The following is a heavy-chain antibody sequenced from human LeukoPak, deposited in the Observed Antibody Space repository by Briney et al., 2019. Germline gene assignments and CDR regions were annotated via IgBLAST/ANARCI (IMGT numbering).Heavy chain of an antibody. CDR3: ARDVRDAFDI. V-gene: IGHV3-66*02. Sequence: GGSLRLSCAVSGFTVSSNRMSWVRQAPGKGLEWVSIIYGGGSIYSSDSVKDRFTISRDNSKNTMYLQMNSLRAEDTAVYYCARDVRDAFDIWGQGTMVTVSS. J-gene: IGHJ3*02. CDR2: IYGGGSI. CDR1: GFTVSSNR.